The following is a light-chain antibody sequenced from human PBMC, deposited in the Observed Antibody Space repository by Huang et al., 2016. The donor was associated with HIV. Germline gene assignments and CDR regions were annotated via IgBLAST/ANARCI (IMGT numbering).Light chain of an antibody. Sequence: DIQLTQSPSDMSASVGDSVSITCRASQDISNYLAWFQQKPGGAPKRLIYAASSLQSGVPSRFSGSRSGTKFTLTISNLQPEDFATYYCLQHHGYPRTFGQGTNV. J-gene: IGKJ1*01. CDR1: QDISNY. CDR3: LQHHGYPRT. CDR2: AAS. V-gene: IGKV1-17*03.